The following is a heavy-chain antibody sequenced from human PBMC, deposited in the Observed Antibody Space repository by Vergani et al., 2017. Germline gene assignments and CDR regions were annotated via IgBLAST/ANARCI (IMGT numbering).Heavy chain of an antibody. CDR1: VFTFCDYY. Sequence: QVQLVESGGGLVKPGGSLRLSCAASVFTFCDYYMSCIRQAPGKGLEWVSYISSSGSTIYYADSVKGRFTISRDKAKNTLYLQMNSLRAEDTAVYYCARDEVIYDIMTGYYIGPPGYWGQGTVVTVSS. CDR2: ISSSGSTI. D-gene: IGHD3-9*01. V-gene: IGHV3-11*04. J-gene: IGHJ4*02. CDR3: ARDEVIYDIMTGYYIGPPGY.